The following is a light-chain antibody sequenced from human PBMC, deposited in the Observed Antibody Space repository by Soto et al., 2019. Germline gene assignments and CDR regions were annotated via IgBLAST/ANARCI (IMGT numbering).Light chain of an antibody. CDR2: DAS. CDR3: QLGLT. J-gene: IGKJ4*01. CDR1: QSISSW. Sequence: DIQMTQSPSTLSASVGDRVTITCRASQSISSWLAWYQQKPGKAPKLLIYDASSLESGVPSRFSGSGSGTEFTLTISSLQPDYFATYYCQLGLTFGGGTKVEIK. V-gene: IGKV1-5*01.